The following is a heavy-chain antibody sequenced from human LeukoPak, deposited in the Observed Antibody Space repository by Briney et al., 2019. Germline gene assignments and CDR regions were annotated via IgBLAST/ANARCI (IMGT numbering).Heavy chain of an antibody. V-gene: IGHV1-2*02. Sequence: ASVKVSCKASGYTFTGYYIHWVRQAPGQGLEWMGWINPNSGVVNYAQRFQGRVTMTRDTSISTAYMELSSLRSDDTAIYYCARSITLDYWGQGTLVTVSS. CDR2: INPNSGVV. CDR3: ARSITLDY. J-gene: IGHJ4*02. D-gene: IGHD3-16*01. CDR1: GYTFTGYY.